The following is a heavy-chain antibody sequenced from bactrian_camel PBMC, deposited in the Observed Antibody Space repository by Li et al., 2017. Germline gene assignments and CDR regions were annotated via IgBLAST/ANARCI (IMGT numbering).Heavy chain of an antibody. CDR3: QIGDNGS. CDR1: GFTFSSTT. V-gene: IGHV3S42*01. CDR2: INNYDGSE. Sequence: EVQLVESGGGLVQPGGSLRLSCVGSGFTFSSTTMDWVRQAPGKGLEWVSRINNYDGSEAYADSVKGRFTISRDNAYNTLYLQMNDLKTEDTALYYCQIGDNGSRGQGTQVTVS. D-gene: IGHD1*01. J-gene: IGHJ6*01.